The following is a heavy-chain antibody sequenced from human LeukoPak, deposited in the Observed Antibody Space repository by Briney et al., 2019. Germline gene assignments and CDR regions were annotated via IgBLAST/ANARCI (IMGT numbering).Heavy chain of an antibody. D-gene: IGHD1-26*01. CDR1: GGTFSSYA. V-gene: IGHV1-69*05. CDR2: IIPIFGTA. Sequence: RASVKVSCKASGGTFSSYAIRWLRQAPGQGLEWMGRIIPIFGTANYAQKFQGRVTITTDESTSTAYMELSSLRSEDTAVYYCARGGGGSYLILDYWGQGTLVTVSS. CDR3: ARGGGGSYLILDY. J-gene: IGHJ4*02.